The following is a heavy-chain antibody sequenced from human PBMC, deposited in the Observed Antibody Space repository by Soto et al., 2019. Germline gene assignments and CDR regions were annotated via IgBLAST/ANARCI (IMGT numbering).Heavy chain of an antibody. CDR3: ARDLDWAFDY. CDR1: GFTFTTDS. Sequence: PGGSLRLSCAASGFTFTTDSMNWVRQAPGKGLEWLSYINSGGSAIDYADSVKGRFTISRDDAKNSLYLQMSSLRAEDTAVYYCARDLDWAFDYWGQGTLVTVSS. J-gene: IGHJ4*02. D-gene: IGHD3-9*01. V-gene: IGHV3-48*01. CDR2: INSGGSAI.